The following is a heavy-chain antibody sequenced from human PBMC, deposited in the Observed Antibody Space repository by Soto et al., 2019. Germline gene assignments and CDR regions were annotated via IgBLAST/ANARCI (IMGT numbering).Heavy chain of an antibody. CDR2: ISSSSYI. CDR1: GFTFSSYS. J-gene: IGHJ6*02. D-gene: IGHD3-22*01. Sequence: KTGGSLRLSCAASGFTFSSYSMNWVRQAPGKGLEWVSSISSSSYIYYADSVKGRFTISRDNAKNSLYLQMNSLRAEDTAVYYCARDQSWVGSGYLRAEYYYGMDVWGQGTTVTVSS. V-gene: IGHV3-21*01. CDR3: ARDQSWVGSGYLRAEYYYGMDV.